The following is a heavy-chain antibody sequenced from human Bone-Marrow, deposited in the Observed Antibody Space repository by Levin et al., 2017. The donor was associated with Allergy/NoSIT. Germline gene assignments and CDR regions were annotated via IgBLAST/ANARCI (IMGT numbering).Heavy chain of an antibody. CDR3: ARGERYSYASGSFTVYYFDY. Sequence: SQTLSLTCTVSGGSISAVTFYWGWIRQPPGKGLEWIGYIYYTGTTSYNPSLKSRVTMSVDTSKNQFSLKLSSVTAADTAVYYCARGERYSYASGSFTVYYFDYWGHGTLVTVSS. CDR1: GGSISAVTFY. V-gene: IGHV4-61*01. D-gene: IGHD3-10*01. J-gene: IGHJ4*01. CDR2: IYYTGTT.